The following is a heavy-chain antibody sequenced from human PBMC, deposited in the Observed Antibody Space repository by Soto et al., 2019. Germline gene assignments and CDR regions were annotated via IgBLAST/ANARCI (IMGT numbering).Heavy chain of an antibody. CDR3: SAVAEEFYYYYYGMDV. J-gene: IGHJ6*02. CDR2: IYYSGST. CDR1: GGSISSSSYY. Sequence: ASETLSLTCTVSGGSISSSSYYWGWIRQPPGKGLEWIGSIYYSGSTYYNPSLKSRVTISVDTSKNQFSLKLSSVTAADTAVYYCSAVAEEFYYYYYGMDVWGQGTTVTVSS. V-gene: IGHV4-39*01. D-gene: IGHD6-19*01.